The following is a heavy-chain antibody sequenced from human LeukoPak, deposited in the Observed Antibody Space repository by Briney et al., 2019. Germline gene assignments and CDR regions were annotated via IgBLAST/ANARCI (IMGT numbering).Heavy chain of an antibody. CDR3: AKSNGYGLVDI. D-gene: IGHD5-18*01. V-gene: IGHV4-34*01. J-gene: IGHJ3*02. Sequence: SETLSLTCAVYGGSFRGYYWSWIRQFPGKGLEWIAEINHRGSTNYDPSLKSRVTISLDTSRNQFSLKLNSVTAADTAVYYCAKSNGYGLVDIWGQGTMVTVSS. CDR1: GGSFRGYY. CDR2: INHRGST.